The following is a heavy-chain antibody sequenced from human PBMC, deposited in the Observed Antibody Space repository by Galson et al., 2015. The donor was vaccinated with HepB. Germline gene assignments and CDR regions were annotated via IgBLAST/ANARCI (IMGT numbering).Heavy chain of an antibody. J-gene: IGHJ5*02. CDR3: ARGAVVVVVGATQNNWFAP. CDR1: GYSFSSYS. Sequence: SVKVSCKASGYSFSSYSITWVRQAPGQGLEWMGWVNPYSRQTRLAQKFQGRVTMTTDTSTSTAYMELRSLRSDDTAVYYCARGAVVVVVGATQNNWFAPWGQGTLVTVSS. D-gene: IGHD2-15*01. V-gene: IGHV1-18*01. CDR2: VNPYSRQT.